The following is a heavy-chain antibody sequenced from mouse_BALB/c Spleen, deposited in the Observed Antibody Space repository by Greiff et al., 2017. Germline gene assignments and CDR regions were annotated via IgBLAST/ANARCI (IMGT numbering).Heavy chain of an antibody. J-gene: IGHJ2*01. CDR2: ISSGGST. D-gene: IGHD1-1*01. CDR1: GFTFSSYA. Sequence: EVKLVESGGGLVKPGGSLKLSCAASGFTFSSYAMSWVRQTPEKRLEWVASISSGGSTYYPDSVKGRFTISRDNARNILYLQMSSLRSEDTAMYYCSRGGKLRGGDYWGQGTTLTVSS. CDR3: SRGGKLRGGDY. V-gene: IGHV5-6-5*01.